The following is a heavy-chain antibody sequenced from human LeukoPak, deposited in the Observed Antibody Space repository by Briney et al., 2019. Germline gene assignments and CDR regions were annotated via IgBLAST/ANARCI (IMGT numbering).Heavy chain of an antibody. CDR1: GGTFSSYA. CDR3: ARTPVVVIRGVIEDGMDV. CDR2: IDPNTGRT. Sequence: GASVKVSCKASGGTFSSYAINWVRQAPGQGLEWMGWIDPNTGRTVYAQDFQGRLTLTRDTSVSTTYMDLRGLGSDDTAVYYCARTPVVVIRGVIEDGMDVWGQGTTVTVSS. J-gene: IGHJ6*02. D-gene: IGHD3-10*01. V-gene: IGHV1-2*02.